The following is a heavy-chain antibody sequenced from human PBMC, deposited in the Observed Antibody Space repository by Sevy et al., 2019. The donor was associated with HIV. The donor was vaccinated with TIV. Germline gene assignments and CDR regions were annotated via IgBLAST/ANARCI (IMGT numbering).Heavy chain of an antibody. CDR3: ARLGGVADQGMDV. V-gene: IGHV3-21*01. Sequence: GGSLRLSCAASGFTFSSYTMNWVRQAPGKGLEWVSSISSSSSYIYYADSVKGRFTISRDNAKNSLHLQMNSLRAEDTAVYYCARLGGVADQGMDVWGQGTTVTVSS. J-gene: IGHJ6*02. CDR1: GFTFSSYT. CDR2: ISSSSSYI. D-gene: IGHD2-15*01.